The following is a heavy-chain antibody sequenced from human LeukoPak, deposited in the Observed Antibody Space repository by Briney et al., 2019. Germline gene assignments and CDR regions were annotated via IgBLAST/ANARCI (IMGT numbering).Heavy chain of an antibody. CDR3: AASNGYYYPNWFDP. J-gene: IGHJ5*02. CDR1: GYTFTSYG. Sequence: ASVKVSCKASGYTFTSYGISWVRQAPGQGLEWMGWISAYNGNTNYAQKLQGRVTMTTDTSTSTAYMELRSLRSDDTAVYYCAASNGYYYPNWFDPWGQGTLVTVSS. CDR2: ISAYNGNT. D-gene: IGHD3-22*01. V-gene: IGHV1-18*01.